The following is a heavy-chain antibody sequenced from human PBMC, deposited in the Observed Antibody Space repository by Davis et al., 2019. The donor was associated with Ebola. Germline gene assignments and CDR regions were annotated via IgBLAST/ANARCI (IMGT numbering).Heavy chain of an antibody. V-gene: IGHV1-58*02. J-gene: IGHJ4*01. Sequence: SVMVSCKTSGYTFTTYDINWVRQATGQGLEWIGSIVLGSVNTNYAQKFQGRVTITRDMSTSTSYLDLSNLRSEDTAVYFCAASAGTIGKFDYWGQGTLVTVSS. D-gene: IGHD1-1*01. CDR2: IVLGSVNT. CDR1: GYTFTTYD. CDR3: AASAGTIGKFDY.